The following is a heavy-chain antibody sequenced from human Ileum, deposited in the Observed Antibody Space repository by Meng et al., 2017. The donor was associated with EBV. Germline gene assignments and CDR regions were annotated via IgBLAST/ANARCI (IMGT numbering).Heavy chain of an antibody. CDR3: ASFPPPGKQWLVTDY. CDR1: GGSISSSNW. V-gene: IGHV4-4*02. J-gene: IGHJ4*02. CDR2: IYHSGST. Sequence: AHLRSAGPGLVKPSGTRSLTCAVSGGSISSSNWWSWVRQPPGKGLEWIGEIYHSGSTNYNPSLKSRVTISVDKSKNQFSLKLSSVTAADTAVYYCASFPPPGKQWLVTDYWGQGTLVTVSS. D-gene: IGHD6-19*01.